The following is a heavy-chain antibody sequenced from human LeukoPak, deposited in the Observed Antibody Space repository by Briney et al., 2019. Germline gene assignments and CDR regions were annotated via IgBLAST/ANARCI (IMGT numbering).Heavy chain of an antibody. V-gene: IGHV3-30*18. CDR1: GFTFSNAW. J-gene: IGHJ4*02. CDR2: ISYDGSNK. CDR3: AKSHSSSWYVVDY. D-gene: IGHD6-13*01. Sequence: GGSLRLSCAASGFTFSNAWMSWVRQAPGKGLEWVAVISYDGSNKYYADSVKGRFTISRDNSKNTLYLQMNSLRAEDTAVYYCAKSHSSSWYVVDYWGQGTLVTVSS.